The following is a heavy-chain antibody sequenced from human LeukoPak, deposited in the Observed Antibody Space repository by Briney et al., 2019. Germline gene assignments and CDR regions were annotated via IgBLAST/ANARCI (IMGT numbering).Heavy chain of an antibody. Sequence: GASVKVSCKASGYTFTNYYIHWVRQAPGQGLEWMGWINTNTGNPTYAQGFTGRSVFSLDTSVSTAYLQISSLKAEDTAVYYCARAYYDFWSGYLTGVATIEGGDYWGQGTLVTVSS. J-gene: IGHJ4*02. CDR3: ARAYYDFWSGYLTGVATIEGGDY. CDR1: GYTFTNYY. CDR2: INTNTGNP. V-gene: IGHV7-4-1*02. D-gene: IGHD3-3*01.